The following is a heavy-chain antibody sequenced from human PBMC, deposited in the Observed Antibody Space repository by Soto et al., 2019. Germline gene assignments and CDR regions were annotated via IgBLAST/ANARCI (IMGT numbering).Heavy chain of an antibody. CDR2: ISYDGSNK. D-gene: IGHD6-13*01. Sequence: GGSLRLSCAASGFTFSSYAMHWVRQAPGKGLEWVAVISYDGSNKYYADSVKGRFTISRDNSKNTLYLQMNSLRAEDTAVYYCARGRYSSSWETTYYYYGMDVWGQGTTVTVSS. J-gene: IGHJ6*02. CDR1: GFTFSSYA. CDR3: ARGRYSSSWETTYYYYGMDV. V-gene: IGHV3-30-3*01.